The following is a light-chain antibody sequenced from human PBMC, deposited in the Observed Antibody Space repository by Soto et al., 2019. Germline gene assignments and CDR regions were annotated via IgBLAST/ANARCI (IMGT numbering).Light chain of an antibody. Sequence: EIVMTQSPATLSVSPGERATLSCRASQSVSSNLAWYQQKPGQAPRLLIYGASTRATSIPARFSGSGSRTEFTLTISSLQSEDFAVYYCQQYNNWPSLFGPGTKVDIK. J-gene: IGKJ3*01. CDR3: QQYNNWPSL. CDR2: GAS. V-gene: IGKV3-15*01. CDR1: QSVSSN.